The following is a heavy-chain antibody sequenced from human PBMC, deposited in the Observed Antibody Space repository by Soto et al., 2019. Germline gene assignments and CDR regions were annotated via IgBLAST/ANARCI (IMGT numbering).Heavy chain of an antibody. V-gene: IGHV3-21*01. Sequence: LRLSCAASGFTFSSYSMNWVRQAPGKGLEWVSSISSSSSYIYYADSVKGRFTISRDNAKNSLYLQMNSLRAEDTAVYYCARSYYYDSSGPYPGNYYYYGMDVWGQGTSVTVSS. CDR2: ISSSSSYI. CDR1: GFTFSSYS. CDR3: ARSYYYDSSGPYPGNYYYYGMDV. J-gene: IGHJ6*02. D-gene: IGHD3-22*01.